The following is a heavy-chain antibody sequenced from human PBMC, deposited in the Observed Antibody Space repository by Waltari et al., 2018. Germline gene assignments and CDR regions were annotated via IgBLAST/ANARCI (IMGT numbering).Heavy chain of an antibody. V-gene: IGHV3-48*01. CDR2: ISSSSSTI. CDR3: VSSTYYYDSSGYTFDY. CDR1: GFTFSSYS. J-gene: IGHJ4*02. Sequence: EVQLVESGGGLVQPGGSLRLSCAASGFTFSSYSMNWVRQAPGKGLEWVSYISSSSSTIYDADSVKGRFTISRDNAKNSLYLQMNSLRAEDTAVYYCVSSTYYYDSSGYTFDYWGQGTLVTVSS. D-gene: IGHD3-22*01.